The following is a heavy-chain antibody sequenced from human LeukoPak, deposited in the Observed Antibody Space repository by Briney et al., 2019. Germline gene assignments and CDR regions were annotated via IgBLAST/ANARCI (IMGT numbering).Heavy chain of an antibody. V-gene: IGHV3-53*01. CDR2: IYSGGST. D-gene: IGHD3-22*01. CDR1: GFTVSSNY. CDR3: ARDSHYDSSGYYFLSYVDY. J-gene: IGHJ4*02. Sequence: TGGSLRLSCAASGFTVSSNYMSWVRQALGKGLEWVSVIYSGGSTYYADSVRGRFTISRDNSKNTLYLQMNSLGAEDTAVYYCARDSHYDSSGYYFLSYVDYWGQGTLVTVSS.